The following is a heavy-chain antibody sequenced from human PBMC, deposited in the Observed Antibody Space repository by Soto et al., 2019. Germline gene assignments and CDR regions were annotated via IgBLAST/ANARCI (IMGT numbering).Heavy chain of an antibody. CDR1: GFTFSSYG. CDR3: ARDIAAAGTGEDY. CDR2: IWYDGSNK. Sequence: QVQLVESGGGVVQPGRSLRLSCAASGFTFSSYGMHWVRQAPGKGLEWVAVIWYDGSNKYYADSVKGRFTISRDNSKNTLYLQINSLRAEDTAVYYGARDIAAAGTGEDYWGQGTLVTVSS. D-gene: IGHD6-13*01. V-gene: IGHV3-33*01. J-gene: IGHJ4*02.